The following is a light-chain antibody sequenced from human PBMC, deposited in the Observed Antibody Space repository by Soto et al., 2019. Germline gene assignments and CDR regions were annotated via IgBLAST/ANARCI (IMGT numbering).Light chain of an antibody. CDR1: SSNIGSNY. CDR2: RNN. J-gene: IGLJ3*02. CDR3: AAWDDSLSVLWV. V-gene: IGLV1-47*01. Sequence: QSVLTQPPSASGTPGQRVTISCSGSSSNIGSNYVYWYQQLPGTAPKLLIYRNNQRPSGVPDRFSGSKSGTSASLAISGLRSEDEADYYCAAWDDSLSVLWVFGGGTQLT.